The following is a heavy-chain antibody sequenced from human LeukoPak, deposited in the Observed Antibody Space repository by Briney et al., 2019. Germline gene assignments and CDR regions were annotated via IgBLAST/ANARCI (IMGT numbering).Heavy chain of an antibody. V-gene: IGHV3-23*01. CDR2: ISGRGGST. Sequence: GASLRLSCAASGFTFSSYAMSWVRQAPGKGLEWVSAISGRGGSTYYADSVKGRFTISRDNSKNTLYLQMNSLRAEDTAVYYCAKPYYYDSSGFHFDYWGQGTLVTVSS. CDR3: AKPYYYDSSGFHFDY. J-gene: IGHJ4*02. CDR1: GFTFSSYA. D-gene: IGHD3-22*01.